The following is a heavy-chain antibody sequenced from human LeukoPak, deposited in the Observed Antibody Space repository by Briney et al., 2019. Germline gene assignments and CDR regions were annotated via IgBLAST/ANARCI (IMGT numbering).Heavy chain of an antibody. J-gene: IGHJ4*02. CDR3: ARESLLWFGESPTPFDY. V-gene: IGHV3-21*01. CDR1: GFTFSNYT. CDR2: ISGSSSYI. D-gene: IGHD3-10*01. Sequence: GGSLRLSCAASGFTFSNYTMNWVRQAQGKGLEWVSSISGSSSYIYYADSVKGRFTISRDNAKNSLYLQMNSLRAEDTAVYYCARESLLWFGESPTPFDYWGQGTLVTVSS.